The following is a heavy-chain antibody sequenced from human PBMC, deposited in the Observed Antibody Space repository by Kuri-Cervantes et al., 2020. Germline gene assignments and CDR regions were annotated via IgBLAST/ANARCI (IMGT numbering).Heavy chain of an antibody. CDR3: AREMYSSSPFDY. CDR1: GFTFSDYY. Sequence: GGSLRLSCAASGFTFSDYYMSWIRQAPGKGLEWVSAISGSGGSTYYADSVKGRFTISRDNSKNTLYLQMNSLRAEDTAVYYCAREMYSSSPFDYWGQGTLVTVSS. CDR2: ISGSGGST. V-gene: IGHV3-66*02. J-gene: IGHJ4*02. D-gene: IGHD6-13*01.